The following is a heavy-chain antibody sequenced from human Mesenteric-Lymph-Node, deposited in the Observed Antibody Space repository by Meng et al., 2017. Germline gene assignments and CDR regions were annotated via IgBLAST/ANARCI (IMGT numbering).Heavy chain of an antibody. Sequence: GSLRLSCTVSGGSISSYYWSWIRQPPGKGLEWIGYIYYSGSTNYNPSLKSRVTISVDTSKNQFSLKLSSVTAADTAVYYCARGKVAYANFDYWGQGTLVTVSS. CDR2: IYYSGST. CDR3: ARGKVAYANFDY. CDR1: GGSISSYY. D-gene: IGHD2-8*01. J-gene: IGHJ4*02. V-gene: IGHV4-59*01.